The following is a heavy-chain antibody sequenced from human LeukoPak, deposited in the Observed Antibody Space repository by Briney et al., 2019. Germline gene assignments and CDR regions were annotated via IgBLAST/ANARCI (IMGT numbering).Heavy chain of an antibody. CDR1: GGSISSGGYY. CDR3: ASQTLRVTAILSIDY. J-gene: IGHJ3*01. CDR2: IYYCGST. V-gene: IGHV4-31*03. Sequence: SETLSLTCTVSGGSISSGGYYWRWIRQHPGKGLEWIGYIYYCGSTYYNPSLKSRVTISVDTSKNQFSLKLSSVTAADTAVYYCASQTLRVTAILSIDYWGLGTMVTVSS. D-gene: IGHD2-21*02.